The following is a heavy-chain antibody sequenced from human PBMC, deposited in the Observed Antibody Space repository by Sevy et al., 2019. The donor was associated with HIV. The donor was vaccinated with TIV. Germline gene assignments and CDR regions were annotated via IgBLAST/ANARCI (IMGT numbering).Heavy chain of an antibody. Sequence: GGSLRLSCAASGFTFSSYDMHWVRQATGKGLEWVSAIGTAGDTYYPGSVKGRFTISRENAKNSLYLQMNSLRAGDTAVYYSARLALLVVTMGTIVPGAFDIWGQGTMVTVSS. CDR1: GFTFSSYD. D-gene: IGHD2-21*02. J-gene: IGHJ3*02. CDR2: IGTAGDT. V-gene: IGHV3-13*01. CDR3: ARLALLVVTMGTIVPGAFDI.